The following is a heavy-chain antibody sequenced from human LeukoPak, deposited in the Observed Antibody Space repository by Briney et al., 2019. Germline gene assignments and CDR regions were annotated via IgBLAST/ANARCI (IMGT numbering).Heavy chain of an antibody. J-gene: IGHJ6*02. CDR3: ASMASGRRRDYYGMDV. CDR2: ISAYNGNT. Sequence: ASVKVSCKASGYTFTSYGISWVRQAPGQGLEWMGWISAYNGNTNYAQKLQGRVTMTTDTSTSTAYMELRSLRSDDTAVYYCASMASGRRRDYYGMDVWGQGTTVTVSS. CDR1: GYTFTSYG. D-gene: IGHD3-10*01. V-gene: IGHV1-18*01.